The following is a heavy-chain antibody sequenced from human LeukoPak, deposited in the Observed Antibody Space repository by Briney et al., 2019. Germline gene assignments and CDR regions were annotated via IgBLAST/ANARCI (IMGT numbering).Heavy chain of an antibody. D-gene: IGHD5-18*01. CDR2: ISGRGSTV. CDR1: GFTFSDFI. V-gene: IGHV3-48*04. CDR3: ARDSVLDTAKIEKFYYYHMAV. Sequence: PGGSLRLSCAASGFTFSDFIINWVRQAPGRGLEWVSYISGRGSTVVYADSVKGLFTISRDNAKNSVVLQMNSLRAEDAAVYHCARDSVLDTAKIEKFYYYHMAVWGKGTTVTVSS. J-gene: IGHJ6*03.